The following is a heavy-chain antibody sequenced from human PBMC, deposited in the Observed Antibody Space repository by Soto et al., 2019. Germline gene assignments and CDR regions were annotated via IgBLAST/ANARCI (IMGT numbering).Heavy chain of an antibody. Sequence: GGSLRLSCAASGFTFSSYAMSWVRQAPGKGLEWVSAISGSGGSTYYADSVKGRFTISRDNSKNTLYLQMNSLRAEDTAVYYCAKDHGRAPATPVGTNNFDDWGKGTLVTVAS. V-gene: IGHV3-23*01. CDR3: AKDHGRAPATPVGTNNFDD. D-gene: IGHD1-1*01. J-gene: IGHJ4*02. CDR2: ISGSGGST. CDR1: GFTFSSYA.